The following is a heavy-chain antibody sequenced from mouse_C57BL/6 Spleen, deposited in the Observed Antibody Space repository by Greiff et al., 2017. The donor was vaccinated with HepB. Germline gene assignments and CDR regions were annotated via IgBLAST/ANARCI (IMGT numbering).Heavy chain of an antibody. J-gene: IGHJ4*01. V-gene: IGHV1-82*01. CDR1: GYAFSSSW. CDR3: ARGVIYYYGSSYGGYAMDY. CDR2: IYPGDGDT. D-gene: IGHD1-1*01. Sequence: QVHVKQSGPELVKPGASVKISCKASGYAFSSSWMNWVKQRPGKGLEWIGRIYPGDGDTNYNGKFKGKATLTADKSSSTAYMQLSSLTSEDSAVYFCARGVIYYYGSSYGGYAMDYWGQGTSVTVSS.